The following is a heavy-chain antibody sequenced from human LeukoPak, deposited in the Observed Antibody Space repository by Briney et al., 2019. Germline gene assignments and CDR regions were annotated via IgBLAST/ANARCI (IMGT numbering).Heavy chain of an antibody. CDR3: ARVHQIMITFGGVPFFDY. D-gene: IGHD3-16*01. J-gene: IGHJ4*02. V-gene: IGHV3-21*01. CDR2: ISSSSSYI. CDR1: GFTFSSYS. Sequence: GGSLRLSCAASGFTFSSYSMNWVRQAPGKGLEWVSSISSSSSYIYYADSVKGRFTISRDNSKNTLYLQMNSLRAEDTAVYYCARVHQIMITFGGVPFFDYWGQGTLVTVSS.